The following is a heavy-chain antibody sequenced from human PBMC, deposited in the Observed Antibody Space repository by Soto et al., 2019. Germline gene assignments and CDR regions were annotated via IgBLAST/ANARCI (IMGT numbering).Heavy chain of an antibody. V-gene: IGHV4-34*01. CDR3: ARRRGYTIFGVVNYYYYYMDV. J-gene: IGHJ6*03. CDR1: GGSFSGYY. CDR2: INHSGST. Sequence: LSLTCAVYGGSFSGYYWSWIRQPPGKGLEWIGEINHSGSTNYNPSLKSRVTISVDTSKNQFSLKLSSVTAADTAVYYCARRRGYTIFGVVNYYYYYMDVWGKGTTVTVSS. D-gene: IGHD3-3*01.